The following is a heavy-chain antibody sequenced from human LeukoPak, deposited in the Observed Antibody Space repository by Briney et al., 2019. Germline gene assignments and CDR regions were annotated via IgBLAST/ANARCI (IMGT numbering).Heavy chain of an antibody. J-gene: IGHJ4*02. CDR2: IYYSGST. V-gene: IGHV4-39*01. Sequence: PSETLSLTCTVSGGSICSSSYYWGWIRQPPEKGLEWIGSIYYSGSTYYNPSLKSRATISVDTSKNQFSLKLSSVTAADTAVYYCARREKMATIGGYFDYWGQGTLVTVSS. CDR3: ARREKMATIGGYFDY. D-gene: IGHD5-24*01. CDR1: GGSICSSSYY.